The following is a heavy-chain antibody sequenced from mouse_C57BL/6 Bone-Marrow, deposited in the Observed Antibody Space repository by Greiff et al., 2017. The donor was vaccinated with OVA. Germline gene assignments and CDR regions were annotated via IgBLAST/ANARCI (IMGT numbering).Heavy chain of an antibody. D-gene: IGHD1-1*01. Sequence: QVQLKESGPGLVAPSQSLSITCNASGFSLTSYAISWVRQPPGKGLEWLGVIWTGGGTTYNSALNSSLSIRKDNSTSQVFLKMNSLQTDDTARYYCARNVYYYGSSYWYFDYWGQGTTLTVSS. J-gene: IGHJ2*01. V-gene: IGHV2-9-1*01. CDR2: IWTGGGT. CDR1: GFSLTSYA. CDR3: ARNVYYYGSSYWYFDY.